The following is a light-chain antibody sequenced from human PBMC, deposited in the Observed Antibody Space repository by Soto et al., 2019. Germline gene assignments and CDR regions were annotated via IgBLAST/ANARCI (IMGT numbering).Light chain of an antibody. Sequence: DIQMTQSPSSLSASVEDRVIITCRASQSISNHLNWYQQKPGKAPKLLIFAASSLQSGVPSRFSGSRSGPDFTLTISRLQPEDFATYYYQQSYSSPPTFGQGTKVEIK. J-gene: IGKJ1*01. V-gene: IGKV1-39*01. CDR1: QSISNH. CDR3: QQSYSSPPT. CDR2: AAS.